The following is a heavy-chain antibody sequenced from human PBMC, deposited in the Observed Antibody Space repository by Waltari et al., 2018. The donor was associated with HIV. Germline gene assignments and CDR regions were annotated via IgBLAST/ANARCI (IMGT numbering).Heavy chain of an antibody. CDR2: ISYDGSNK. Sequence: QVQLVESGGGVVQPGRSLRLSCAASGFTFSSYGMHWVRQAPGKGLEWVAVISYDGSNKYYADSVKGRFTISRDNSKNTLYLQMNSLRAEDTAVYYCAKEVAGQGAFDIWGQGTMVTVSS. CDR1: GFTFSSYG. D-gene: IGHD2-15*01. J-gene: IGHJ3*02. CDR3: AKEVAGQGAFDI. V-gene: IGHV3-30*18.